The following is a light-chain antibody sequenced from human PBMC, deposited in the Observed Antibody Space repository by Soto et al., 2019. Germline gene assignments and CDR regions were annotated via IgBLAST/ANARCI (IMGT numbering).Light chain of an antibody. CDR1: QGISSY. Sequence: IQLTQSPSSLSASVGDRVTITCRASQGISSYLAWYQQKPGRAPKLLIYTASTLQSGVPSRFSGSGSGTHFTLTISSLQPDDFATYYCQQYSSYSKTFGQGTKVDIK. V-gene: IGKV1-9*01. CDR2: TAS. J-gene: IGKJ1*01. CDR3: QQYSSYSKT.